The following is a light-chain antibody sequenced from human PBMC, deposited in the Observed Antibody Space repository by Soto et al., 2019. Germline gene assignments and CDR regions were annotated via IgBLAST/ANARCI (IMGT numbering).Light chain of an antibody. Sequence: QSVLTQPASVSGSPGQSITISCTGTSSDVGGYNYVSWYQQHPGKAPKLMIYDVSYRPSGVSNRFSGSKSGNTASLTISGLQAEDAADYYCSSYTSSSARLVVFGGGTKVTVL. CDR2: DVS. CDR1: SSDVGGYNY. J-gene: IGLJ2*01. V-gene: IGLV2-14*01. CDR3: SSYTSSSARLVV.